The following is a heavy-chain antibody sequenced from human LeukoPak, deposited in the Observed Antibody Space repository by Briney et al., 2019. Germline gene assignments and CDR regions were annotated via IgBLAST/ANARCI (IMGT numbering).Heavy chain of an antibody. CDR2: INPNSGGA. Sequence: ASVKVSCTASGYTCTGYYIHWVRQAPGQGLEWMGRINPNSGGANYAQKFQGTVTMTRDTSINTAYMELSRLKSDDTAVYYCARDRLAGAGSGGWGQGTLVTVSS. CDR3: ARDRLAGAGSGG. J-gene: IGHJ4*02. D-gene: IGHD6-13*01. CDR1: GYTCTGYY. V-gene: IGHV1-2*06.